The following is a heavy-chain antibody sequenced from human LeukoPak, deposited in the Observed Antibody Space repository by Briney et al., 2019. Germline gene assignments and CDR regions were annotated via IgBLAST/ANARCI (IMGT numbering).Heavy chain of an antibody. CDR1: GLTVSSNY. Sequence: GGSLRLSCAVSGLTVSSNYMSWVRQAPGKGLEWVSAIYSGGSTFYAGSVKGRFTISRDNSKNTLYLQMNSLRAEDTAVYYCARDPYNSGSSYFDYWGQGTLVTVSS. CDR2: IYSGGST. J-gene: IGHJ4*02. D-gene: IGHD3-10*01. V-gene: IGHV3-53*01. CDR3: ARDPYNSGSSYFDY.